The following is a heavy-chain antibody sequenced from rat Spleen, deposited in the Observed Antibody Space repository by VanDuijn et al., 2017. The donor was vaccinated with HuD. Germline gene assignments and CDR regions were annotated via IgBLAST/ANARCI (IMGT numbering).Heavy chain of an antibody. CDR2: INPGGYNT. D-gene: IGHD4-3*01. CDR3: VRQDTSGYSNWFTY. J-gene: IGHJ3*01. V-gene: IGHV5-25*01. Sequence: EVQLVESDGGLVQPGKSLKLSCAASGFTFSDYYMAWIRQAPTKGLEWVASINPGGYNTYYRDSVKGRFTVSRDNSKSTLYLQVDSLRSEDTATYYCVRQDTSGYSNWFTYWGQGTLVTVSS. CDR1: GFTFSDYY.